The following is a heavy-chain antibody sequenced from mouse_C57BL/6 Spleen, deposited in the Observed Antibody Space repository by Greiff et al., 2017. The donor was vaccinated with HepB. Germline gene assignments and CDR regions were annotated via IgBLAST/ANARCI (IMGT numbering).Heavy chain of an antibody. V-gene: IGHV5-15*01. CDR3: ARREDSWFAY. CDR2: ISNLAYSI. CDR1: GFTFSDYG. J-gene: IGHJ3*01. Sequence: EVNVVESGGGLVQPGGSLKLSCAASGFTFSDYGMAWVRQAPRKGPEWVAFISNLAYSIYYADNVTGRFTISRENAKNTLYLEKSSLRSEDTAMYYCARREDSWFAYWGQGTLVTVSA.